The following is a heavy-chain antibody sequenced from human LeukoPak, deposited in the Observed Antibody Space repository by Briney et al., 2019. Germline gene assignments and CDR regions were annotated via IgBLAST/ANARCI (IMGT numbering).Heavy chain of an antibody. D-gene: IGHD4-23*01. CDR3: ARALGYGGTGDYFDY. CDR1: GFTFSSYE. V-gene: IGHV3-48*03. CDR2: ISSSGSTI. J-gene: IGHJ4*02. Sequence: PGGSLRLSCAASGFTFSSYEMNWVRQAPGKGMEWVSYISSSGSTIYYADSVKGRFTISRDNAKNSLYLQMNSLRAEDTAVYYCARALGYGGTGDYFDYWGQGTLVTVSS.